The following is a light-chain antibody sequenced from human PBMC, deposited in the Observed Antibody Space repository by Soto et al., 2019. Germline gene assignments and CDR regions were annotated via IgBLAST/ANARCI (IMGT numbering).Light chain of an antibody. J-gene: IGLJ2*01. CDR2: SNN. CDR3: QSGDSSLHGV. CDR1: IGADYD. Sequence: QSVLTQPRSVSGAPGQTVTISCTDIGADYDVQWYQQLPGTAPKLLIYSNNNRPSGVPDRVSGSKSGTSASLVITGLQAEDEADYYCQSGDSSLHGVFGGGTKVTVL. V-gene: IGLV1-40*01.